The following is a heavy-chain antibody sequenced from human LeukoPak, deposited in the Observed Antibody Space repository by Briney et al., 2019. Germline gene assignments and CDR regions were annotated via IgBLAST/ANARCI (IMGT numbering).Heavy chain of an antibody. J-gene: IGHJ6*03. CDR2: ISYSSSTI. V-gene: IGHV3-48*01. Sequence: GGSLRLSCAASGFTFSSYSMNWARQAPGKGLEWVSYISYSSSTIYYADSVKGRFTISRDNAKNSLYLQMDSLRVEDTAVYYCARFPKRRAVAGTRLGYYMDVWGKGTTVTISS. CDR3: ARFPKRRAVAGTRLGYYMDV. CDR1: GFTFSSYS. D-gene: IGHD6-19*01.